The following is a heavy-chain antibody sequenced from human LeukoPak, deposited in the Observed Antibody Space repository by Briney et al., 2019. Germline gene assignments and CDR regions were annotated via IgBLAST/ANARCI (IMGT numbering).Heavy chain of an antibody. CDR3: AMDTTVVERFDY. Sequence: SETLSLTCSVSGGSIKSYYWGWVRQPPGKGLEWIGTIYYNERTYYNPSLKSRVTISVDTSKNQFSLNLSSVTAADTAVYYCAMDTTVVERFDYWGQGTLVTVSS. V-gene: IGHV4-39*01. CDR1: GGSIKSYY. CDR2: IYYNERT. J-gene: IGHJ4*01. D-gene: IGHD1-1*01.